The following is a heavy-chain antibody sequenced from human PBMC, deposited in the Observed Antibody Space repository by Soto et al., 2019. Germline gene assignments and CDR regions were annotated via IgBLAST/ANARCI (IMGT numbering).Heavy chain of an antibody. V-gene: IGHV5-51*01. J-gene: IGHJ4*02. CDR2: IYPGDSDT. CDR3: ARKFRGNRYGYYFDY. D-gene: IGHD5-18*01. CDR1: GYSFTSYW. Sequence: GESLKISCKGSGYSFTSYWIGWVRQMPGKGLEWMGIIYPGDSDTRYSPSFQGQVTISADKSISTAYLQWSSLKASDTAMYYCARKFRGNRYGYYFDYWGQGTLGTVSS.